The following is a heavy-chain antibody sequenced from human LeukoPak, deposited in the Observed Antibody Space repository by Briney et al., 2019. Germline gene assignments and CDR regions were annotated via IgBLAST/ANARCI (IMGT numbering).Heavy chain of an antibody. V-gene: IGHV3-53*01. J-gene: IGHJ4*02. CDR1: GFTVSTNY. Sequence: PGGSLRLSCAASGFTVSTNYMSWVRQAPGKGLEWVSVIYRDGDTYYADSVKGRFTISRDSSKNILYLQMNSLRAEDTAVYYCARGARAGYNLEPFDYWGQGTLVTVSS. D-gene: IGHD5-24*01. CDR2: IYRDGDT. CDR3: ARGARAGYNLEPFDY.